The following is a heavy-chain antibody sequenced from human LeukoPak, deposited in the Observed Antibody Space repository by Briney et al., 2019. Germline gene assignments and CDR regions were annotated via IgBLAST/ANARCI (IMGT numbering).Heavy chain of an antibody. CDR1: GGSISSGGYY. CDR3: ASEFVAGIAVDGTSGAFDI. CDR2: IYYSGST. D-gene: IGHD6-19*01. J-gene: IGHJ3*02. V-gene: IGHV4-31*03. Sequence: SETLSLTCTVSGGSISSGGYYWSWIRQHPGKGLEWIGYIYYSGSTYYNPSLKSRVTISVDTSKNQFSLKLSSVTAADTAVYYCASEFVAGIAVDGTSGAFDIWGQGTMVTVSS.